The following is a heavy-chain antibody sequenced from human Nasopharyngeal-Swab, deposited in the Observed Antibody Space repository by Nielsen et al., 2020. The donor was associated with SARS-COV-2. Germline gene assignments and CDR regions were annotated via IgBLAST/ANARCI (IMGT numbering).Heavy chain of an antibody. D-gene: IGHD2-2*01. Sequence: WIRQPPGKGLEWIGEINHSGSTNYNPSLKSRVTISVDTSKNQFSLKLSSVTAADTAVYYCARGGRYCSSTSCYGGIWFDPWGQGTLVTVSS. V-gene: IGHV4-34*01. CDR2: INHSGST. CDR3: ARGGRYCSSTSCYGGIWFDP. J-gene: IGHJ5*02.